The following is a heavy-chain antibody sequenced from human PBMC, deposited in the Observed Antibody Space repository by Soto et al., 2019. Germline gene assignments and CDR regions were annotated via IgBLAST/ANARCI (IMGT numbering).Heavy chain of an antibody. D-gene: IGHD3-22*01. CDR2: ISDSSSTI. CDR1: GLTFNTYN. Sequence: PGGSLRLSCAASGLTFNTYNMNWVRQAPGKGLEWVSYISDSSSTIHYADPVKGRFTISRDNAKNSLYLQMNSLRAEDTAVYYCARDDYPYYDDSSGYHFDYWGQGALVTVAS. V-gene: IGHV3-48*01. CDR3: ARDDYPYYDDSSGYHFDY. J-gene: IGHJ4*02.